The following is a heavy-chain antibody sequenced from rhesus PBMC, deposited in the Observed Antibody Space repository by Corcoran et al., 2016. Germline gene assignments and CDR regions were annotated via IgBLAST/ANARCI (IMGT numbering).Heavy chain of an antibody. V-gene: IGHV3-8*01. J-gene: IGHJ3*01. Sequence: EVQLVESGGGLVQPGGSLRLSCAASGFTFGSYGMHWARQAPGKGLEWVSAINTDGGSTWYTDSVKGRLTISRENAKNTLYLQMDSLRAEDTAVYYWATGTRNAFDFWGQGLRVTVSS. CDR2: INTDGGST. CDR1: GFTFGSYG. CDR3: ATGTRNAFDF. D-gene: IGHD3-9*01.